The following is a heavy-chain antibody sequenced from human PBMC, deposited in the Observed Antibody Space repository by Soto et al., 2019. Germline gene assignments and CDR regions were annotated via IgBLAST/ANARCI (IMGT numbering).Heavy chain of an antibody. D-gene: IGHD2-8*01. V-gene: IGHV4-31*11. CDR2: ISNTGST. Sequence: QVQLQESGPGLVKSSQTLSLTCAVSGGSITKAGYYWTWIRQHPGKGLERIGYISNTGSTYYNPSLKSRVSLSVDTSKNQFSLRLSSVTAADAASYYCARDHAYFHYFDSWGQGTLVTVSS. CDR1: GGSITKAGYY. CDR3: ARDHAYFHYFDS. J-gene: IGHJ4*02.